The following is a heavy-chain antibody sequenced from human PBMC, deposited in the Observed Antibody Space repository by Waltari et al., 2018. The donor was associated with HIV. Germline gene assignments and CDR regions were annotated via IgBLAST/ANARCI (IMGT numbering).Heavy chain of an antibody. CDR3: ARVSGGGFDY. CDR2: IKQDGSEK. Sequence: EVQLVESGGGLVQPGGSLRLSCAASGFPFRNYWMSWVRPAPGKGLEWVANIKQDGSEKDYVDSVKGRFTISRDNAKNSLYLQMNSLRAEDTAVYYCARVSGGGFDYWGQGTLVTVSS. D-gene: IGHD3-16*01. V-gene: IGHV3-7*01. CDR1: GFPFRNYW. J-gene: IGHJ4*02.